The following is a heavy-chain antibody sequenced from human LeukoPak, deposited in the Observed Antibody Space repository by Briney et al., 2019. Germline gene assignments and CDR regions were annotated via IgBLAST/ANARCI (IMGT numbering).Heavy chain of an antibody. CDR1: GYTFTSYA. Sequence: ASVKVSCKASGYTFTSYAMHWVRQAPGQRLEWMGWINAGNGNTKYSQEFQGRVTITRDTSASTAYMELSSLKASDTAMYYCARHLTPRDFWSGPHAFDIWGQGTLVTVSS. CDR3: ARHLTPRDFWSGPHAFDI. D-gene: IGHD3-3*01. V-gene: IGHV1-3*03. J-gene: IGHJ4*02. CDR2: INAGNGNT.